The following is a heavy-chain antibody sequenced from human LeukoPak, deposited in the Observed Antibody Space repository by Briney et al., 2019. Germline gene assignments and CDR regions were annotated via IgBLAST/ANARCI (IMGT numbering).Heavy chain of an antibody. CDR1: GFTFNRYA. V-gene: IGHV3-64D*06. J-gene: IGHJ3*01. CDR3: VKIYFYGSGTFDAFDV. Sequence: GGSLRLSCSASGFTFNRYAIHWVRQAPGKGLEHVSGISGNGGSTYYADSVKGRCSISRDNSKNTVFLQMSSLTTEDTAMYYCVKIYFYGSGTFDAFDVWGQGTMVTVSS. CDR2: ISGNGGST. D-gene: IGHD3-10*01.